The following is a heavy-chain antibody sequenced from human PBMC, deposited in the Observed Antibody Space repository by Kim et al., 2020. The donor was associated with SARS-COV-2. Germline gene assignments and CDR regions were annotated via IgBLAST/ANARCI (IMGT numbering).Heavy chain of an antibody. CDR3: ARNFLSYYFDY. V-gene: IGHV1-3*01. CDR1: GYTFTNYA. CDR2: INADNGDT. J-gene: IGHJ4*02. Sequence: ASVKVSCKASGYTFTNYAMHWVRQAPGQRLEWMGWINADNGDTRYSEKFQGRHTITRDTSSNTAYMELSSLRSEDTAVYYCARNFLSYYFDYWGQGTLVT.